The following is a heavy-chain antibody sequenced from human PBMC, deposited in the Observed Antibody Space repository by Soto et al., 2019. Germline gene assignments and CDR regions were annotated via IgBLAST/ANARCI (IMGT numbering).Heavy chain of an antibody. CDR3: ARETSISGSGAFDI. J-gene: IGHJ3*02. CDR1: GFTVSSNY. V-gene: IGHV3-53*01. Sequence: GGSLRLSCAASGFTVSSNYMSWVRQAPGKGLEWVSVIYSGGSTYYADSVKGRFTISRDNSKNTLYLQMNSLRAEDTAVYYCARETSISGSGAFDIWGQGTMVTLSS. CDR2: IYSGGST. D-gene: IGHD5-12*01.